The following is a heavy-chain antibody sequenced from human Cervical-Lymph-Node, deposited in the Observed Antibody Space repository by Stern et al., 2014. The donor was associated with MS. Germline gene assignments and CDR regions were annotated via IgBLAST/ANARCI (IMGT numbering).Heavy chain of an antibody. CDR2: IVVGSGNT. CDR3: AAPIAAAGTDYFDY. CDR1: GFTFTSSA. D-gene: IGHD6-13*01. Sequence: QLVEPGPEVKQPGTSVKVSRQASGFTFTSSAVQWVRQARGQPLEWLGVIVVGSGNTNYAQKFQERVTITRDMSTSTAYMELSSLRSEDTAVYYCAAPIAAAGTDYFDYWGQGTLVTVSS. J-gene: IGHJ4*02. V-gene: IGHV1-58*01.